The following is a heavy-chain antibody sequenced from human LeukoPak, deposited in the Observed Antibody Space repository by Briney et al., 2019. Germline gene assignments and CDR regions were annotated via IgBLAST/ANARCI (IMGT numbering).Heavy chain of an antibody. V-gene: IGHV3-48*03. Sequence: GGSLRLSCAASGFTFSSYEMNWVRQAPGKGLEWVSYISSSGSTIYYTDSVKGRFTISRDNAKNSLYLQMNSLRAEDTAVYYCARAPRYPNGNYYYYYMDVWGKGTTVTVSS. CDR3: ARAPRYPNGNYYYYYMDV. D-gene: IGHD2-15*01. CDR1: GFTFSSYE. J-gene: IGHJ6*03. CDR2: ISSSGSTI.